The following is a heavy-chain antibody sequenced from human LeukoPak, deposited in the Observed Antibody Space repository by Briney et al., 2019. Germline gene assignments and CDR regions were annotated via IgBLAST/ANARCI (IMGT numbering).Heavy chain of an antibody. J-gene: IGHJ4*02. CDR2: MNPNSGNT. D-gene: IGHD6-13*01. CDR3: AIAAAGKARDYFDY. V-gene: IGHV1-8*01. CDR1: GYTFTSYD. Sequence: ASVKVSCKASGYTFTSYDINWVRQATGQGLEWMGWMNPNSGNTGYAQKFQGRVTMTWNTSISTAYMELSSLRSEDTAVYYCAIAAAGKARDYFDYWGQGTLVTVSS.